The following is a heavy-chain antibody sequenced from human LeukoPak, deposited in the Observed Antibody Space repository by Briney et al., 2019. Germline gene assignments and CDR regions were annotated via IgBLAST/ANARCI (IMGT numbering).Heavy chain of an antibody. J-gene: IGHJ2*01. V-gene: IGHV3-48*03. Sequence: GGSLRLSCASSGFTFSSYEMNWVRQAPGKGLEWVSYISSSGSTIYYADSVKGRFTISRDNAKNSLYLQMNSLRAEDTALYYCAKDHGSGSYTWYFDLWGRGTLVTVSS. CDR3: AKDHGSGSYTWYFDL. CDR2: ISSSGSTI. CDR1: GFTFSSYE. D-gene: IGHD3-10*01.